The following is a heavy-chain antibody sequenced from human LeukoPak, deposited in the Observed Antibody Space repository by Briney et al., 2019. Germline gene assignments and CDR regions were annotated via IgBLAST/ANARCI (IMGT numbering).Heavy chain of an antibody. CDR2: IHHSGST. Sequence: SETLSLTCALSGGSISGNDWWSWVRQPPGKGLEWIGEIHHSGSTNYNPSLKSRVIISVDKSKNQFSLKLSSVTAADTAVYYCARDRSAAPADYWGQGTLVTVSS. CDR1: GGSISGNDW. V-gene: IGHV4-4*02. J-gene: IGHJ4*02. D-gene: IGHD6-13*01. CDR3: ARDRSAAPADY.